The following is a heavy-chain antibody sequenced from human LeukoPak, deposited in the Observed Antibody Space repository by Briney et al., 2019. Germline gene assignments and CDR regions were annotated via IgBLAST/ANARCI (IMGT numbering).Heavy chain of an antibody. V-gene: IGHV1-2*02. CDR3: ARDYHKWTVYYGMDV. CDR1: GYTFTGYY. CDR2: INPNSGGT. J-gene: IGHJ6*02. Sequence: ASVKVSCKASGYTFTGYYMHWVRQAPGQGLEWMGWINPNSGGTNYAQKFQGRVTMTRDTSISTAYMELSRLRSDDTAVYYCARDYHKWTVYYGMDVWGQGTTVTVSS. D-gene: IGHD2-8*01.